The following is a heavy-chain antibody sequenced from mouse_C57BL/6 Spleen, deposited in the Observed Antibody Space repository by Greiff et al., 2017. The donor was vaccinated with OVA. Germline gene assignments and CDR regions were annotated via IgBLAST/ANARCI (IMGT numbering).Heavy chain of an antibody. CDR3: TRSHYDLFAY. D-gene: IGHD2-4*01. V-gene: IGHV1-15*01. J-gene: IGHJ3*01. CDR1: GYTFTDYE. CDR2: IDPETGGT. Sequence: QVHVKQSGAELVRPGASVTLSCKASGYTFTDYEMHWVKQTPVHGLEWIGAIDPETGGTAYNQKFKGKAILTADKSSSTAYMELRSLTSEDSAVYYCTRSHYDLFAYWGQGTLVTVSA.